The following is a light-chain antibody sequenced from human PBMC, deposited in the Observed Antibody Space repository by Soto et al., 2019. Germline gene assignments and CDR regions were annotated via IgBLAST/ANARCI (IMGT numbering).Light chain of an antibody. CDR2: GVS. J-gene: IGKJ3*01. CDR1: QSISSN. Sequence: EIVMTQSPATLSVSRGERATLSCRASQSISSNSAWYQQKPGQAPRLLIYGVSTRATGIPATFSGSGSGTEFTLTISSLQSEVFAVYYCQQYNNWPFTFGPGTKVDIK. V-gene: IGKV3-15*01. CDR3: QQYNNWPFT.